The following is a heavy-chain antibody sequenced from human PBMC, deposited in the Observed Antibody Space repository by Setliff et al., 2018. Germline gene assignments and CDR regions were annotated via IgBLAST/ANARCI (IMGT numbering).Heavy chain of an antibody. CDR1: GGSFSGYY. CDR2: IYYSGST. Sequence: PSETLSLTCAVYGGSFSGYYWGWIRQPPGKGLEWIGSIYYSGSTYYNPSLKSRVTISVDTSKNQFSLKLSSVTAADTAVYYCARDKRQYNFWSGYYGSWGNYFDYWGQGTLVTVSS. CDR3: ARDKRQYNFWSGYYGSWGNYFDY. D-gene: IGHD3-3*01. J-gene: IGHJ4*02. V-gene: IGHV4-34*01.